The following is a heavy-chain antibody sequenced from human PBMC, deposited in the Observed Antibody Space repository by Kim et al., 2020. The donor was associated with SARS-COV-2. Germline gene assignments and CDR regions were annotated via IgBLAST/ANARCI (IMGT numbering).Heavy chain of an antibody. J-gene: IGHJ6*03. CDR3: ARAGYSQDYYYYMDV. D-gene: IGHD5-18*01. Sequence: DALKSRFTISRDNGKNSLYLRMNSVRADDTAVYYCARAGYSQDYYYYMDVWGKGTTVTVSS. V-gene: IGHV3-48*03.